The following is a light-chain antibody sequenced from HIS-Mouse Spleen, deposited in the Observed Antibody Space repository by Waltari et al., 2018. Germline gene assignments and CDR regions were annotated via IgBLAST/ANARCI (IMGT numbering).Light chain of an antibody. V-gene: IGLV2-23*03. CDR1: SSDVGSYNL. Sequence: QSALTQPASVSGSPGQSITISCTGTSSDVGSYNLVSWYQQHPGKAPKLISYEGSKRPSGVSHRFSGSKSGNTASLTFSGLQAEDESDYYCCSYAGSSTFEVFGGGTKLTVL. J-gene: IGLJ2*01. CDR3: CSYAGSSTFEV. CDR2: EGS.